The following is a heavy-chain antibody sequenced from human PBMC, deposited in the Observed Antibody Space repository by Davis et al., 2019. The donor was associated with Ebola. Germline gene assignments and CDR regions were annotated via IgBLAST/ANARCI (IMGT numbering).Heavy chain of an antibody. V-gene: IGHV3-74*01. D-gene: IGHD6-19*01. CDR2: INEDGTTT. J-gene: IGHJ4*02. CDR3: ARDLSGMDDY. CDR1: GFTFSSYS. Sequence: HTGGSLRLSCAASGFTFSSYSMNWVRQAPGRGLVWVSRINEDGTTTNYADSVKGRFTISRDNAKNTLDLQMNSLRAEDTAVYYCARDLSGMDDYWGQGTLVTVSS.